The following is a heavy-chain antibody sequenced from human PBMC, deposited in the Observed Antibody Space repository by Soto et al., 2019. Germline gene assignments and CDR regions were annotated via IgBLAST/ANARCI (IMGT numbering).Heavy chain of an antibody. D-gene: IGHD3-3*01. V-gene: IGHV3-15*01. CDR1: GFTFSNAW. J-gene: IGHJ4*02. Sequence: EVQLVESGGGLVKPGGSLRLSCAASGFTFSNAWMSWVRQAPGKGLEWVGRIKSKTDGGTTDYAAPVKGRFTISRDDSKNTLYLQMNSLKTEDTAVYYCTTEQTLEWLLYRVGYFDYWGQGTLVTVSP. CDR2: IKSKTDGGTT. CDR3: TTEQTLEWLLYRVGYFDY.